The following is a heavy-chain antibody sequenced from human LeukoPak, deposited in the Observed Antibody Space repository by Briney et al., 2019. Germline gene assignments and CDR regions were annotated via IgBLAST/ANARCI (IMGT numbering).Heavy chain of an antibody. CDR2: ISGSGAST. Sequence: PGGSLRLSCAASGFTFSDYAMNWVRQPPGKGLEWVSAISGSGASTYYADSVKGRFTISRDNSKNTLYLQMNILRAEDSAVFYCAKDRSSGYPEWYFDLWGRGTLVTVSS. V-gene: IGHV3-23*01. CDR1: GFTFSDYA. CDR3: AKDRSSGYPEWYFDL. D-gene: IGHD3-22*01. J-gene: IGHJ2*01.